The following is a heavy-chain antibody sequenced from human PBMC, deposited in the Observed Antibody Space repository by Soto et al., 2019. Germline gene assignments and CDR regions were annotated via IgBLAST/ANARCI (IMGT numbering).Heavy chain of an antibody. CDR1: GYSFTRYG. J-gene: IGHJ6*02. Sequence: QVQLVQSGAEVKKPGASVKVSCKASGYSFTRYGISWVRQAPGQGLAWMGWISGYNANTNYPENLQGRVTMTTDTSTSTAYMEVRNLISDDTAVYYCARMGDVPYYYSGLDVWGQGTTVTVSS. CDR3: ARMGDVPYYYSGLDV. D-gene: IGHD3-16*01. V-gene: IGHV1-18*01. CDR2: ISGYNANT.